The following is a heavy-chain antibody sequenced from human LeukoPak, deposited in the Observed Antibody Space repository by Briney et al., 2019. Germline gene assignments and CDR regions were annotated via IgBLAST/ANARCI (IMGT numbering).Heavy chain of an antibody. CDR1: GGSISSGSYY. V-gene: IGHV4-61*01. J-gene: IGHJ3*02. Sequence: SETLSLTCSVSGGSISSGSYYWSWIRQPPGKGLEWIGYIHYSGSTNYNPSLKSRVTLSVDMSKNQFSLKLTSVTAADTAVYLCAREDSAYDLDAFDIWGQGTMVTVSS. CDR3: AREDSAYDLDAFDI. D-gene: IGHD5-12*01. CDR2: IHYSGST.